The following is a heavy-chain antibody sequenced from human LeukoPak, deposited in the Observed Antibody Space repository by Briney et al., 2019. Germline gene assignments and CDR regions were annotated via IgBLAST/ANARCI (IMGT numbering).Heavy chain of an antibody. Sequence: GGSLRLSCAASGFTFSSYAMNWVRQAPGRGLEWVSGFSGSGGTTYYADSVKGRFTISRDNSKNTLYLQMNSLRAEDTAVYYCANGNRCTSPNCLGYYYFYMDVWAKGPRSPSP. CDR1: GFTFSSYA. CDR2: FSGSGGTT. V-gene: IGHV3-23*01. D-gene: IGHD2-8*01. J-gene: IGHJ6*03. CDR3: ANGNRCTSPNCLGYYYFYMDV.